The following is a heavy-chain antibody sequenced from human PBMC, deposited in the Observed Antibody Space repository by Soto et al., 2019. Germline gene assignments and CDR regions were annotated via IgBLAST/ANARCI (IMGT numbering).Heavy chain of an antibody. J-gene: IGHJ4*02. CDR3: LLNYYDTGAYYPYYFDY. Sequence: EVQLVESGGGLVKPGGSLRLSCVVSGFTFSNAWMSWVRQAPGKGLEWVGRIKSKRDGGTTDYAAPVKGRFSVSRDDSKTTLYLQMNSLKTEDTAVYYCLLNYYDTGAYYPYYFDYWCQGTLVTVSS. D-gene: IGHD3-22*01. V-gene: IGHV3-15*01. CDR2: IKSKRDGGTT. CDR1: GFTFSNAW.